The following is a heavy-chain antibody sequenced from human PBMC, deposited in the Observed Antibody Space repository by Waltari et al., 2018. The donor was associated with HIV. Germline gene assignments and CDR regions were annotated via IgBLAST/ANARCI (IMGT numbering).Heavy chain of an antibody. V-gene: IGHV3-21*01. CDR3: ARDADYGSGSYYKPLDY. CDR1: GFTFSLYS. J-gene: IGHJ4*02. D-gene: IGHD3-10*01. CDR2: ISSSSSYI. Sequence: EVQLVESGGGLVKPGGSLTLSCAASGFTFSLYSITWFPQAPGKGLEWVSSISSSSSYIYYADSVKGRFTISRDNAKNSLYLQMNSLRAEDTAVYYCARDADYGSGSYYKPLDYWGQGTLVTVSS.